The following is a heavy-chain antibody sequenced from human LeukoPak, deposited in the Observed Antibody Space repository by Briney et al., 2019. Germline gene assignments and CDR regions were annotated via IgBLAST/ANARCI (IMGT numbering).Heavy chain of an antibody. CDR3: ARDGGYFDWPRPRPGKYYFDY. CDR2: ISVYTGYT. D-gene: IGHD3-9*01. CDR1: GYTFSNCG. J-gene: IGHJ4*02. V-gene: IGHV1-18*01. Sequence: ASVKVSCKASGYTFSNCGVTWVRQAPGQGLEWMGWISVYTGYTNYAQNFQGRVTMTTDTSTNTAYMELRSLTSDDTAVYFCARDGGYFDWPRPRPGKYYFDYWGQGTLVTVTS.